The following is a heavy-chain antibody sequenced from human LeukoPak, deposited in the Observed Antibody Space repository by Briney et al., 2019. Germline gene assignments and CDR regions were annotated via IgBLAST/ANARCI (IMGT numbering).Heavy chain of an antibody. CDR3: ARAGAVAIQAYYFDY. CDR1: GGSISSSSYY. J-gene: IGHJ4*02. Sequence: PSETLSLTCTVSGGSISSSSYYWGWIRQPPGKGLEWIGSIYYSGSTYYNPSLKSRVTISVDTSKNQFSLKLSSVTAADTAVYYCARAGAVAIQAYYFDYWGQGTLVTVSS. V-gene: IGHV4-39*07. D-gene: IGHD6-19*01. CDR2: IYYSGST.